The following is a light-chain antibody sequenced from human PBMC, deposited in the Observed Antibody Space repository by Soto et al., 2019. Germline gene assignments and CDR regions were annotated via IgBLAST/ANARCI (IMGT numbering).Light chain of an antibody. CDR1: QSVSNNH. Sequence: EIVLTQSPGSLSLSPWDRATLSCRASQSVSNNHLAWYQQKPGQAPRLLIYGASRRATGIPDRFSGSGSGTEFTLTISRLEPEDFAVYYCQQYGSSTYTFXQGTKVDIK. J-gene: IGKJ2*01. V-gene: IGKV3-20*01. CDR3: QQYGSSTYT. CDR2: GAS.